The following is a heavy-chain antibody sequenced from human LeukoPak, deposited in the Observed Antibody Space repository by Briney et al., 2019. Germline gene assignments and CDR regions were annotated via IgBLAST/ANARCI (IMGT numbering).Heavy chain of an antibody. CDR3: ARGGSGWYNVEYDY. D-gene: IGHD6-19*01. J-gene: IGHJ4*02. V-gene: IGHV1-2*02. CDR2: INPNSGGT. CDR1: GYTFTGYY. Sequence: GASVKVSCKASGYTFTGYYMHWVRQAPGQGLEWMGWINPNSGGTNYAQKFQGRVTMTRDASISTAYMELSRLRSDDTAVYYCARGGSGWYNVEYDYWGQGTLVTVSS.